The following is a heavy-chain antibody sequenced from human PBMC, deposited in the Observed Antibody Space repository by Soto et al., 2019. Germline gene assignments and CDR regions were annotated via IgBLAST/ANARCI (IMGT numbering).Heavy chain of an antibody. CDR1: GFTVSSNY. Sequence: EVQLVESGGGLVQPGGSLRLSCAASGFTVSSNYMNWVRQAPGKGLEWVSVIYSGGSTYYADSVKGRFTISRDNSKNTLYLQMNSLRAEDTAVYYCARDRSTIYAFDIWGQGTMVTVSS. J-gene: IGHJ3*02. D-gene: IGHD3-3*01. V-gene: IGHV3-66*01. CDR2: IYSGGST. CDR3: ARDRSTIYAFDI.